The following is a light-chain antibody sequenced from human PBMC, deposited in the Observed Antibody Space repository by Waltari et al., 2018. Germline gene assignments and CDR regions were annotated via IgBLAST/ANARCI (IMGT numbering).Light chain of an antibody. V-gene: IGLV2-23*02. CDR2: EVS. CDR3: CSYAGGATVL. J-gene: IGLJ3*02. CDR1: SSDVGAYNL. Sequence: QSALAQPAPGSGSPGRSITISCSGTSSDVGAYNLVSWYQHHPGKAPKLKIFEVSARPSGISHRFSGSKSGNTASLTISGLQAEDEADYYCCSYAGGATVLFGGGTKLTVL.